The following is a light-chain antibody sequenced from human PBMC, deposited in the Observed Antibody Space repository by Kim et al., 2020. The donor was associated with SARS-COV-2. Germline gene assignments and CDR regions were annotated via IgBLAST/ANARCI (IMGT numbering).Light chain of an antibody. CDR3: AAWNDSLNGVV. CDR2: SNN. CDR1: RSNIGRNT. V-gene: IGLV1-44*01. Sequence: GQEYTISCSGTRSNIGRNTANWYQELPGTAPKLLTYSNNQRTSGVPDRFSGSRSGTSAPLAISGIQSEDEADYYCAAWNDSLNGVVFGGGTQLTVL. J-gene: IGLJ2*01.